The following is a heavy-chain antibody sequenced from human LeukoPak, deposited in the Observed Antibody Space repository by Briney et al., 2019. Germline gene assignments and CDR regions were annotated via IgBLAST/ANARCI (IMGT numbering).Heavy chain of an antibody. CDR2: INPNSGGT. CDR1: GYTFTGYY. D-gene: IGHD5-18*01. CDR3: ARDRRYSYGPSGMDV. J-gene: IGHJ6*02. Sequence: ASVKVSCKASGYTFTGYYMHWVRQAPGQGLEWMGWINPNSGGTNYAQKFQGRVTITRDTSISTAYMELSRLRSDDTAVYYCARDRRYSYGPSGMDVWGQGTTVTVSS. V-gene: IGHV1-2*02.